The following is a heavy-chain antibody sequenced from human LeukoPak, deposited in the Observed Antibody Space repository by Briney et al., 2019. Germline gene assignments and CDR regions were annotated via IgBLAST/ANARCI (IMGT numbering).Heavy chain of an antibody. V-gene: IGHV3-7*03. D-gene: IGHD6-13*01. CDR1: GFTFGDHA. CDR3: ARIAAAGIDY. J-gene: IGHJ4*02. CDR2: IKQDGSEK. Sequence: SGGSLRLSCTTSGFTFGDHAMCWVRQAPGKGLEWVANIKQDGSEKYYVDSVKGRFTISRDNAKNSLYLQMNSLRAEDTAVYYCARIAAAGIDYWGQGTLVTVSS.